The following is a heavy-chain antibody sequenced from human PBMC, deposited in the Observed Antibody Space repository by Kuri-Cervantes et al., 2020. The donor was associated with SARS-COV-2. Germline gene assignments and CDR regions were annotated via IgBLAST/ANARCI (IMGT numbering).Heavy chain of an antibody. J-gene: IGHJ3*02. Sequence: GSLRLSCAASGFTFSSYGMHWVRQAPGKGLEWVAFIRYDGSNKYYADSVKGRFTISRDNSKNTLYLQMNSLRAEDTAVYYCANVLRYFDPTDAFDIRGQGTMVTVSS. CDR1: GFTFSSYG. CDR3: ANVLRYFDPTDAFDI. CDR2: IRYDGSNK. V-gene: IGHV3-30*02. D-gene: IGHD3-9*01.